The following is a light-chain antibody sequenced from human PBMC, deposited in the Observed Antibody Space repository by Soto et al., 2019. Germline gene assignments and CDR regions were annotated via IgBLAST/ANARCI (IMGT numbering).Light chain of an antibody. CDR3: QQYGGSPRT. CDR1: QSINNNY. Sequence: EIVLTQSPGTLSLSPGERATLSCRAVQSINNNYVAWYQQKRGQAPRLLIYGASSRATGIPDRFSGSGSGTDFTLTISRLEPDDFAVYYCQQYGGSPRTFGQGTKVEIK. J-gene: IGKJ1*01. V-gene: IGKV3-20*01. CDR2: GAS.